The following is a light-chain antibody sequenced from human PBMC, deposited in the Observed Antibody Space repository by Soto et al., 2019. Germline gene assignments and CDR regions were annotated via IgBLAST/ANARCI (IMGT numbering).Light chain of an antibody. CDR3: QQYNNWLIT. CDR2: GAS. Sequence: EVVLTQSPGTLSLSPGERATLSCRASQSVSSANFAWYQQKPGQAPRLLIYGASTRATGIPARFSGSGSGTEFTLTISSLQSEDFAVYYCQQYNNWLITFGQGTRLEIK. J-gene: IGKJ5*01. V-gene: IGKV3-15*01. CDR1: QSVSSAN.